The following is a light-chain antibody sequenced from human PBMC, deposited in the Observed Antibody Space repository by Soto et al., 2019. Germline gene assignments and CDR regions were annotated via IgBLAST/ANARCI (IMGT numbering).Light chain of an antibody. CDR2: GAS. J-gene: IGKJ1*01. V-gene: IGKV3-20*01. CDR3: QQYASSPRT. CDR1: PSVSGSN. Sequence: EIVLTQSPGPLSLSPGERATLSCRASPSVSGSNLAWYQQKPGQAPRLLIYGASSRATGIPDRFSGSGSGTDFTLTISRLEPEDFAVYYCQQYASSPRTFGQGTKVDIK.